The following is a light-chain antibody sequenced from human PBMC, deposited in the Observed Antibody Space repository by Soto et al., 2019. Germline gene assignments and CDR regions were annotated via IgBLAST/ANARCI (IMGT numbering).Light chain of an antibody. CDR2: DVS. J-gene: IGLJ1*01. V-gene: IGLV2-11*01. Sequence: QSVLTQPRSVSGSPGQSVTISCTGTSSDVGGYNYVSWYQQHPGKAPKLMIYDVSKRPSGVPDRFSGFKSGNTASLTISGLKAEDEADYYCCSYAGSYKGYVFGTGTKVTVL. CDR1: SSDVGGYNY. CDR3: CSYAGSYKGYV.